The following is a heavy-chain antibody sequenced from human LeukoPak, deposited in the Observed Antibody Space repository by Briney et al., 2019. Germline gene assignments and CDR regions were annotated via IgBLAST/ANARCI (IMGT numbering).Heavy chain of an antibody. V-gene: IGHV4-59*08. Sequence: SETLSLTCTVSGGSISSYYWSWIRQPPGKGLEWIGYIYYSGSTNYNPSLKSRVTISVDTSKNQFSLKLSSVTAADTAVYYCARHSKQQLVRVHAFDIWGQGTMVTVSS. CDR3: ARHSKQQLVRVHAFDI. CDR2: IYYSGST. J-gene: IGHJ3*02. D-gene: IGHD6-13*01. CDR1: GGSISSYY.